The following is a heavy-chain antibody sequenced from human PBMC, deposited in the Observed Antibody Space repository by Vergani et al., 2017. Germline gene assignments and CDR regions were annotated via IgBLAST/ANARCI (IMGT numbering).Heavy chain of an antibody. Sequence: QVQLVQSGAEVKKPGASVKVSCKASGYTFTGYYMHWVRQAPGQGLEWMGWINPNSGDTNYAQKSQGRVTMTMATSISTAYRVLSRLRSDDTAVYYCARGGDIVVIVYAMNDYYYRMDVWGQGTTVTVSS. CDR3: ARGGDIVVIVYAMNDYYYRMDV. CDR1: GYTFTGYY. CDR2: INPNSGDT. V-gene: IGHV1-2*02. D-gene: IGHD2-8*01. J-gene: IGHJ6*02.